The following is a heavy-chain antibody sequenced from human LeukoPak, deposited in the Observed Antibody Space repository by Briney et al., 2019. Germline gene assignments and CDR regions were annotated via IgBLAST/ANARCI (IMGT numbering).Heavy chain of an antibody. V-gene: IGHV4-39*07. CDR2: IYYSGST. Sequence: SETLSLTCTVSGGSISSSRYYWDWIRQPPGKGLEWIGSIYYSGSTNYNPSLKSRVTISVDTSKNQFSLKLSSVTAADTAVYYCARGGFGELLSEFDYWGQGTLVTVSS. CDR3: ARGGFGELLSEFDY. D-gene: IGHD3-10*01. J-gene: IGHJ4*02. CDR1: GGSISSSRYY.